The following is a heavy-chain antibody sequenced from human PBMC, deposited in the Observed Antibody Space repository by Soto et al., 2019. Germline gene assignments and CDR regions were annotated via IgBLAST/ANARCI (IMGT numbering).Heavy chain of an antibody. CDR3: ARGTEVTGLDY. J-gene: IGHJ4*02. CDR2: TYYRSKWYN. V-gene: IGHV6-1*01. CDR1: GDSVSSNSVV. D-gene: IGHD2-21*02. Sequence: SQTLSLTCAISGDSVSSNSVVWSWIRQSPSRGLEWLGRTYYRSKWYNDYATSVKSRITINPDTSKNQISLQLDSVTPEDTAVYFCARGTEVTGLDYWGQGALVTVSS.